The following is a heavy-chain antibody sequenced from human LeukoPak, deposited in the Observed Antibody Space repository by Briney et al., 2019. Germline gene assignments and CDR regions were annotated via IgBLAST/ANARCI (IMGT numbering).Heavy chain of an antibody. CDR2: ISAYNGNT. D-gene: IGHD2-15*01. CDR3: ARDPGYYWFDP. Sequence: ASVKVSCKASGYTFTSYGISWVRQAPGQGLEWMGWISAYNGNTNYAQKFQGRVTITADESTSTAYMELSSLRSEDTAVYYCARDPGYYWFDPWGQGTLVTVSS. V-gene: IGHV1-18*01. J-gene: IGHJ5*02. CDR1: GYTFTSYG.